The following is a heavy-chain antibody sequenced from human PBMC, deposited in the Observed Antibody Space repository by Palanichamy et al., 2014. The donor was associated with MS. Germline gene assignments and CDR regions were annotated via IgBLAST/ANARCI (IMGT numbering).Heavy chain of an antibody. V-gene: IGHV3-30*02. D-gene: IGHD2-15*01. CDR3: AREGFCSGGSCYDFDS. Sequence: QVHLVESGGGVVQPGGSLRLSCAASGFSFSDYAMHWVRQAPGKGLEWVAFIRYDGGKPYYEDSMKGRFTISRDNSKNTLYLQMNSLRPEDTSVYYCAREGFCSGGSCYDFDSWGQGTLVTVSS. J-gene: IGHJ4*02. CDR1: GFSFSDYA. CDR2: IRYDGGKP.